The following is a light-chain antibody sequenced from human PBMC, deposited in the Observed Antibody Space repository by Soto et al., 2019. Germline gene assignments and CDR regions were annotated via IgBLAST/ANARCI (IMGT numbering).Light chain of an antibody. CDR3: QQYYSTPLT. V-gene: IGKV4-1*01. CDR2: WAS. J-gene: IGKJ4*01. CDR1: QSVLYSSNNKNY. Sequence: DSLMTQSTATLAVSLGERATINCKSSQSVLYSSNNKNYLAWYQHKPGQPPKLLIYWASTRESGVPDRFSGSGSGTDFTLTISNLQAEDVAVYYCQQYYSTPLTFGGGTKVDI.